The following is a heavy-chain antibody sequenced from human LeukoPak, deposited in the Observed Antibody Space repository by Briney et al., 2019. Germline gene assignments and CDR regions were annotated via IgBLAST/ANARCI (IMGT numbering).Heavy chain of an antibody. J-gene: IGHJ4*02. D-gene: IGHD4-11*01. CDR2: INPNSGGT. Sequence: ASVKVSCKASGYTFTGYYIHWVRQAPGQGLEWMGWINPNSGGTNYAQKFQGRVTMTRDTSISTAYMELSRLTSDDTAVYYCARDAIVRDYSNSDYWGQGTLVTDSS. CDR1: GYTFTGYY. CDR3: ARDAIVRDYSNSDY. V-gene: IGHV1-2*02.